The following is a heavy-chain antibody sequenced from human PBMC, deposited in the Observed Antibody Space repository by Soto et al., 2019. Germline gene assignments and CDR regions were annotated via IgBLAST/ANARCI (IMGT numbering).Heavy chain of an antibody. CDR2: VNGYNGNT. CDR3: ARDVAYSTSYRNFDY. J-gene: IGHJ4*02. CDR1: GYTFTSYG. V-gene: IGHV1-18*01. D-gene: IGHD6-6*01. Sequence: QVQLVQSGAEVKKPGASVKVSCKASGYTFTSYGISWVRQAPGQGLEWMGWVNGYNGNTNYAQKFQGRVTMTTDTSTATAYMELRNLRSDDTAVFYCARDVAYSTSYRNFDYWGQGTLVTVSS.